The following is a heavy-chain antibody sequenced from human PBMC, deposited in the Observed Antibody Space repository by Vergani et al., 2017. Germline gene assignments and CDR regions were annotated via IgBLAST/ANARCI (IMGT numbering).Heavy chain of an antibody. D-gene: IGHD2-15*01. J-gene: IGHJ5*02. Sequence: QVQLVQSGSELKKPGASMKVSCKTSGYSFTEYSINWVRQAPGQGLEWMGWINTDSGYPTYAQGFKGRFVFSLDSSVSTSYLQINSLQPEDTAVYYCVRTRSGSXTGGSCYSGWFGPWGQGTLVTVSS. CDR2: INTDSGYP. CDR1: GYSFTEYS. CDR3: VRTRSGSXTGGSCYSGWFGP. V-gene: IGHV7-4-1*02.